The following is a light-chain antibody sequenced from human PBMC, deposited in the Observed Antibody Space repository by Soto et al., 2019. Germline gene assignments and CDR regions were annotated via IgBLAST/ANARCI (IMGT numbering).Light chain of an antibody. CDR2: ASS. J-gene: IGKJ1*01. V-gene: IGKV1-12*01. Sequence: PSSVSASVGDRGTITFRAAQGIASWLAWYQQKRGKAPKLLLYASSSLQSGVPSRFSGSGAGTDFSLTISSLQPADFATYYCQQANSFPRTFGQGTKVDIK. CDR1: QGIASW. CDR3: QQANSFPRT.